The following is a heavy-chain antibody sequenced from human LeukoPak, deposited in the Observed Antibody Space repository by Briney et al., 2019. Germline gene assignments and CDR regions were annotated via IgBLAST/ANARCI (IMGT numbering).Heavy chain of an antibody. J-gene: IGHJ3*02. CDR3: ARYLPGYWDAFDI. Sequence: SETLSLTCTVSGGSMSSSSYYWGWIRQPPGKGLEWIGSIYYGGSTYYNPSLKSRVTISVDTSKNQFSLKLSSVTATDTAVYYCARYLPGYWDAFDIWGQGTMVTVSS. CDR1: GGSMSSSSYY. CDR2: IYYGGST. V-gene: IGHV4-39*01. D-gene: IGHD2-8*02.